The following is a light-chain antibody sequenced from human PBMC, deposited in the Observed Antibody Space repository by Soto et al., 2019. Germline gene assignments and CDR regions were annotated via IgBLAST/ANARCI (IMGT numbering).Light chain of an antibody. J-gene: IGKJ1*01. CDR1: QSISSW. CDR2: DAS. CDR3: QQYNSYTWT. V-gene: IGKV1-5*01. Sequence: DIQMTQSPSTLSASVGDRVTITCRASQSISSWLAWYQQKPGKAPKLLIYDASSLESGVPSRLSGSGSGPEFTLTISSPQPDDFATYYCQQYNSYTWTFGQGTKVEIK.